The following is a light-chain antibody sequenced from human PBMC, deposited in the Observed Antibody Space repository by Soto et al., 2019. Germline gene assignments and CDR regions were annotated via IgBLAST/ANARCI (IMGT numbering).Light chain of an antibody. Sequence: LTQPPSASGSPGQSVAISCTGTSSDVGAYTYVSWYQQHPGKAPKLMIYGVTERPSGVPDRFSGSKSGNTASLTVSGLQTEDEAYYYCSSYAGSNNYVFGTGTKAPS. CDR2: GVT. V-gene: IGLV2-8*01. CDR1: SSDVGAYTY. J-gene: IGLJ1*01. CDR3: SSYAGSNNYV.